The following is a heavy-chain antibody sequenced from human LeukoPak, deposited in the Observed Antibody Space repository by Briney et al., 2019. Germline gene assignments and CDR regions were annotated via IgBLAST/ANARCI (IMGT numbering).Heavy chain of an antibody. CDR2: ISGSGGST. D-gene: IGHD1-1*01. CDR1: GFTLSSYA. Sequence: PGGSLRLSCAASGFTLSSYAMSWVRQAPGKGLVWVSAISGSGGSTYYADSVKGRFTISRDNSKNTLNLQMNSLRAEDTAVYYCAKVRTNGYYYMDVWGKGTTVTVSS. CDR3: AKVRTNGYYYMDV. V-gene: IGHV3-23*01. J-gene: IGHJ6*03.